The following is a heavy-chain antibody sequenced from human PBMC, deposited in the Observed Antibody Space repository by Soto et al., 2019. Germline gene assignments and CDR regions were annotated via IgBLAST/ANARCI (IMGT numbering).Heavy chain of an antibody. J-gene: IGHJ4*02. CDR2: ISAYNGNT. CDR3: ARDCAAAGPFDY. CDR1: GYTFTIDV. D-gene: IGHD6-13*01. Sequence: GASVKVSCKASGYTFTIDVVGWGLLAPGQGLERMGWISAYNGNTNYAQKLQGRVTMTTDTSTSTAYMELRSLRSDDTAVYYWARDCAAAGPFDYWGQGTLVTASS. V-gene: IGHV1-18*01.